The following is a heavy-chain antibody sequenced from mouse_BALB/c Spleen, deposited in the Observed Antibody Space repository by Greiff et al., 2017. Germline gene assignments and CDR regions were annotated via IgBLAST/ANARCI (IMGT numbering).Heavy chain of an antibody. J-gene: IGHJ3*01. CDR3: AKNVKELGHALAY. D-gene: IGHD4-1*01. CDR1: GFSLTSYG. Sequence: QVQLQQSGPSLVKPSQSLSITCTVSGFSLTSYGVHWVRQPPGKGLEWLGVIRSGGSTDYNAAFMSRLSITTDNSKSQVFLKMNSLQADDTAIYYCAKNVKELGHALAYWGQGTLVTVSA. CDR2: IRSGGST. V-gene: IGHV2-5-1*01.